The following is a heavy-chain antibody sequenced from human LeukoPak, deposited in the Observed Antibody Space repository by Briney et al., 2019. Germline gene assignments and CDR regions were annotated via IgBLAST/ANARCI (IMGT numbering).Heavy chain of an antibody. CDR2: INAGNGNT. J-gene: IGHJ4*02. CDR3: ARGRWSATTASYYLDF. D-gene: IGHD5-24*01. CDR1: EYTFTDYA. Sequence: ASVKVPCKASEYTFTDYAINWVRQAPGQRLEWMGWINAGNGNTRYSQRFQGRVTITRDTSASTAYMELSSLTSEDTAVYYCARGRWSATTASYYLDFWGQGTLVTVSS. V-gene: IGHV1-3*01.